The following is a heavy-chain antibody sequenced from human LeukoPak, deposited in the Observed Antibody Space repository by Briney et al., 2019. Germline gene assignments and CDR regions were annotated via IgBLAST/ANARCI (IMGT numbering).Heavy chain of an antibody. CDR3: ARAPRGVDGDSSSSSFDY. D-gene: IGHD6-6*01. CDR2: ISGSGGST. J-gene: IGHJ4*02. CDR1: GFTFSSYG. V-gene: IGHV3-23*01. Sequence: GGTLRLSCAASGFTFSSYGMSWARQAPGKGLEWVSAISGSGGSTYYADSVKGRFTISRDNSKNTLYLQMNSLRAEDTAVYYCARAPRGVDGDSSSSSFDYWGQGTLVTVSS.